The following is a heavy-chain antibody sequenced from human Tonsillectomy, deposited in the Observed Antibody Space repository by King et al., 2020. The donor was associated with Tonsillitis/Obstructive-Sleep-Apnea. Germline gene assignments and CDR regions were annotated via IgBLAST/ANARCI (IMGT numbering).Heavy chain of an antibody. CDR1: GFTFSSYS. CDR3: ARGSGDGYNSYDY. D-gene: IGHD5-24*01. J-gene: IGHJ4*02. CDR2: ISSSSSYI. V-gene: IGHV3-21*01. Sequence: VQLVESGGGLVKPGGSLRLSCAASGFTFSSYSMNWVRQATGKGLEWVSSISSSSSYIYYADSVKGRFTISRDNAKNSLYLQMNSLRAEDTAVYYCARGSGDGYNSYDYWGQGTLVTVSS.